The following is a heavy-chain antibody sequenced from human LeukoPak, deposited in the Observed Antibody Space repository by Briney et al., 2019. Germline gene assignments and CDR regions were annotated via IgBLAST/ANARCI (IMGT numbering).Heavy chain of an antibody. V-gene: IGHV4-34*01. J-gene: IGHJ6*02. D-gene: IGHD3-22*01. CDR1: GGSFSGYY. CDR3: ARRYYYDSSGYYPSPHYYGMDV. CDR2: INHSGST. Sequence: SETLSLTCAVYGGSFSGYYWTWIRQPPGKGLEWIGEINHSGSTKYNPSLKSRVTISVDTSKNQVSLKLSSVTAADTAVYYCARRYYYDSSGYYPSPHYYGMDVWGQGTTATVSS.